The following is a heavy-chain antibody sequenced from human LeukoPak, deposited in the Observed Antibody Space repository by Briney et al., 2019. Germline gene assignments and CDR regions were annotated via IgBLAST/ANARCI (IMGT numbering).Heavy chain of an antibody. Sequence: GGSLRLSCAASGFTFSNAWMSWVRQAPGKGLEWVGRINDGSSTSYADSVKGRFTISRDNAKNTLYLQTNSLRAEDTAVYYCARSDTTLIDYWGQGTLVTVSS. J-gene: IGHJ4*02. D-gene: IGHD1-1*01. V-gene: IGHV3-74*01. CDR1: GFTFSNAW. CDR3: ARSDTTLIDY. CDR2: INDGSST.